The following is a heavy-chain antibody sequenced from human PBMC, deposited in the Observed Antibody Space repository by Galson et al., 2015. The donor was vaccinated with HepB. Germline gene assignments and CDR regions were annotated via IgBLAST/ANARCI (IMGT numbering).Heavy chain of an antibody. J-gene: IGHJ4*02. Sequence: SLRLSCAASGFTFSSYSMNWVRQAPGKGLEWVSSISSSSSYIYYADSVKGRFTISRDNAKNSLYLQMNSLRAEDTAVYYCARDLDSLGVVINYFDYWGQGTLVTVSS. CDR2: ISSSSSYI. CDR1: GFTFSSYS. V-gene: IGHV3-21*01. D-gene: IGHD3-3*01. CDR3: ARDLDSLGVVINYFDY.